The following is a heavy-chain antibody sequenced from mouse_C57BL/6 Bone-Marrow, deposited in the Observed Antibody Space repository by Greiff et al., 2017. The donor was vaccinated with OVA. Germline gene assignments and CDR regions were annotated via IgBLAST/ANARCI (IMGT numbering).Heavy chain of an antibody. V-gene: IGHV1-76*01. D-gene: IGHD1-1*01. CDR1: GYTFTDYY. J-gene: IGHJ2*01. CDR3: ARSSYYGSSYLYYFDY. Sequence: VQLQESGAELVRPGASVKLSCKASGYTFTDYYINWVKQRPGQGLEWIARIYPGSGNTYYNEKFKGKATLTAEKSSSTVYMQLSSLTSQDSAVYFCARSSYYGSSYLYYFDYWGQGTTLTVSS. CDR2: IYPGSGNT.